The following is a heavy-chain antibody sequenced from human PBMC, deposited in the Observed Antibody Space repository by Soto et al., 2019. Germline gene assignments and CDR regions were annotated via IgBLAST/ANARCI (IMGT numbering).Heavy chain of an antibody. D-gene: IGHD1-20*01. CDR3: VRDRWDVTGTMDS. Sequence: QVQLAESGGGVVQPGRSLRLSCAASGFTFSNYALYWVRQAPGKGLEWVTVISYDGSNEYYADSVRGRFTISRDNSRSTLYLQMNSLRADDTAVYYCVRDRWDVTGTMDSWGQGTLVTVSS. CDR1: GFTFSNYA. V-gene: IGHV3-30-3*01. J-gene: IGHJ4*02. CDR2: ISYDGSNE.